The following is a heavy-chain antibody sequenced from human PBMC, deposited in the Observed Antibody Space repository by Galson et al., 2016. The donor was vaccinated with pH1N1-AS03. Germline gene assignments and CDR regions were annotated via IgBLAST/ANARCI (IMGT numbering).Heavy chain of an antibody. CDR1: GYTFTDYY. CDR2: INSNTGDT. J-gene: IGHJ4*02. D-gene: IGHD1-20*01. CDR3: AREMLTVTKSFDS. V-gene: IGHV1-2*04. Sequence: SVKVSCKVSGYTFTDYYIHWVRQAPGQGLERVGCINSNTGDTDYAQKFEGLVTMTRDTSISTVYMELSRLRPDDSAEYYCAREMLTVTKSFDSWGRGTLVTV.